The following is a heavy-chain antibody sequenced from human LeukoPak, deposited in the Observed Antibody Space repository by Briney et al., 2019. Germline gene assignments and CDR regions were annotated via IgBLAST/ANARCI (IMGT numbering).Heavy chain of an antibody. J-gene: IGHJ4*02. D-gene: IGHD3-22*01. CDR1: GGTFSSYA. V-gene: IGHV1-69*04. CDR2: IIPILGIA. Sequence: SVKVSCKASGGTFSSYAISWVRQAPGQGLEWMGRIIPILGIANYAQKFQGRVTITADKSTSTAYMELSSLRSEDTAVYYCARVYHYYDSSGYYWGQGTLVTVSS. CDR3: ARVYHYYDSSGYY.